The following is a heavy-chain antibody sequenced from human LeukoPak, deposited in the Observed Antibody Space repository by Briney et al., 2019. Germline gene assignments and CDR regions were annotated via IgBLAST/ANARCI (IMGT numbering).Heavy chain of an antibody. D-gene: IGHD2-15*01. CDR2: ISSSSSTI. Sequence: GGSLRLSCAASGFTFSSYSMNWVRQAPGKGLEWVSYISSSSSTIYYADSVKGRFTISRDNAKNSLYLQMNSLRAEDTAVYYCARDVAPYCSGGSCYPNWFDPWGQGTLVTVSS. V-gene: IGHV3-48*01. CDR3: ARDVAPYCSGGSCYPNWFDP. J-gene: IGHJ5*02. CDR1: GFTFSSYS.